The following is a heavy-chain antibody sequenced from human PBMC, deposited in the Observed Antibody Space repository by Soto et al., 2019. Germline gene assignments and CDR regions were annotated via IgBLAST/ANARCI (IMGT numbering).Heavy chain of an antibody. CDR1: GYTLTSYA. D-gene: IGHD6-13*01. Sequence: SSVKVSCNAYGYTLTSYAMHLVRHSPGQRLEWMGWINAGNGNTKYSQKFQGRVSITRDTSASTAYMELSSLRSEDTAVYYCASHGAAAADGIPYYSGMDVWGQGTTAPDSS. CDR3: ASHGAAAADGIPYYSGMDV. V-gene: IGHV1-3*01. CDR2: INAGNGNT. J-gene: IGHJ6*02.